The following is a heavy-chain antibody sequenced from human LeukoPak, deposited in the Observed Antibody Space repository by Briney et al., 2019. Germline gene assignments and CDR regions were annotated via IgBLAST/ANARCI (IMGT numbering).Heavy chain of an antibody. CDR3: ARDYCTNGVCFDYYYYGMDV. D-gene: IGHD2-8*01. Sequence: GGSLRLSCAASGFTFSSYSMNWVRQAPGKGLEWVSSISSSSSYIYYADSGKGRFTISRDNAKNSLYLQMNSLRAEDTAVYYCARDYCTNGVCFDYYYYGMDVWGQGTTVTVSS. CDR2: ISSSSSYI. J-gene: IGHJ6*02. V-gene: IGHV3-21*01. CDR1: GFTFSSYS.